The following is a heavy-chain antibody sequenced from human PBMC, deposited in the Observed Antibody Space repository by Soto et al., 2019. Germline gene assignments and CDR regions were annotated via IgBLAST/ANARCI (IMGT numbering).Heavy chain of an antibody. Sequence: PSETLSLTFAVYGGSFSGYYWSRIRQPPGKGLEWIGEINHSGSTNYNPSLKSRVTISVDTSKNQFSLKLSSVTAADTAVYYCARDRRARGMDGMDVWGQGTTVTVS. CDR1: GGSFSGYY. CDR3: ARDRRARGMDGMDV. V-gene: IGHV4-34*01. J-gene: IGHJ6*02. CDR2: INHSGST. D-gene: IGHD3-10*01.